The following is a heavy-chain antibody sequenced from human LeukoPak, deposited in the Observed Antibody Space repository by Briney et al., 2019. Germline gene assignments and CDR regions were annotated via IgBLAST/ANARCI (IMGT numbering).Heavy chain of an antibody. CDR1: GYTFTGYY. Sequence: ASVKVSCKASGYTFTGYYMHWVRQAPGQGLEWIGWIVVGSGNTNYAQKFQERVTITRDMSTSTAYMELSSLRSEDTAVYYCAAAPSYSSGWYHFDYWGQGTLVTVSS. CDR3: AAAPSYSSGWYHFDY. D-gene: IGHD6-19*01. J-gene: IGHJ4*02. CDR2: IVVGSGNT. V-gene: IGHV1-58*02.